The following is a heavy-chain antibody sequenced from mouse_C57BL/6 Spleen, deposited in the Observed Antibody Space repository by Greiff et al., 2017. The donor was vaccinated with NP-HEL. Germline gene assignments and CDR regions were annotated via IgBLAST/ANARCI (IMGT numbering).Heavy chain of an antibody. CDR3: ARSYGKGWFAY. CDR2: IRNKANGYTT. J-gene: IGHJ3*01. CDR1: GFTFTDYY. D-gene: IGHD1-1*02. Sequence: EVQLVESGGGLVQPGGSLSLSCAASGFTFTDYYMSWVRQPPGKALEWLGFIRNKANGYTTEYSASVKGRFTISRDNSQSILYLQMNALRAEDSSTDYCARSYGKGWFAYWGQGTLVTVSA. V-gene: IGHV7-3*01.